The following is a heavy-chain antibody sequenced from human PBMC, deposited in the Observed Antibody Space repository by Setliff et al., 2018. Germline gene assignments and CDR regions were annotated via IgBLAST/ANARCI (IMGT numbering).Heavy chain of an antibody. J-gene: IGHJ4*02. CDR2: IIPVLDIT. D-gene: IGHD3-22*01. V-gene: IGHV1-69*02. Sequence: RASVKVSCKASGGPLNSYSFSWVRQAPGQGLEWMGRIIPVLDITRYSQKFQGRVTITADKSTGIIYMELTSLRSDDTAVYYCARHPPPPNYFDIGALDSWGQGTLVTVPQ. CDR3: ARHPPPPNYFDIGALDS. CDR1: GGPLNSYS.